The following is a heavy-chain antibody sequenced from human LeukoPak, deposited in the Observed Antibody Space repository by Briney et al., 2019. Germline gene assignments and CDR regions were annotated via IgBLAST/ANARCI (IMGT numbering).Heavy chain of an antibody. D-gene: IGHD3-22*01. CDR1: GFTFSSYA. CDR2: ISYDGSKK. V-gene: IGHV3-30-3*01. CDR3: ARDNNPLTMIEGAFDY. Sequence: TGGSLRLSCAASGFTFSSYAMSWVRQAPGKGLEWVAVISYDGSKKYYADSVKGRFTISRDNSKNTLYLQMNSLRAEDTAVYYCARDNNPLTMIEGAFDYWGQGTLVTVSS. J-gene: IGHJ4*02.